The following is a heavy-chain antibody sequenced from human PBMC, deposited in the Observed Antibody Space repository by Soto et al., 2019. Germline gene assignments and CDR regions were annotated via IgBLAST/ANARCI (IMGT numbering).Heavy chain of an antibody. J-gene: IGHJ1*01. D-gene: IGHD1-1*01. V-gene: IGHV3-23*01. CDR2: VTTTGVNT. CDR1: GFTFTTYD. Sequence: EMQLLESGGALVQPGGSLRLSCAASGFTFTTYDMSWVRQAPGKGLEWVSTVTTTGVNTYYADSVKGRFSISRDNSKNTLYLQMNSLRVEDTALYYCAKHWDDWGQGTLVTVSS. CDR3: AKHWDD.